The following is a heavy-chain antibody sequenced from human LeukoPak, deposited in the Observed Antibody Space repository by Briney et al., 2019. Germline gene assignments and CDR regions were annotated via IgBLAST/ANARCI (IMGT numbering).Heavy chain of an antibody. CDR2: IYPGDSDT. Sequence: GESLQISCKRSGYSFTGYWIGWVRQMPGKGLEWMGIIYPGDSDTRYSPSFQGQVTISADKSISTAYLQWSSLKASDTAMYYCARRGYCSAGSCNNWFDPWGQGTLVTVSS. J-gene: IGHJ5*02. V-gene: IGHV5-51*01. CDR1: GYSFTGYW. CDR3: ARRGYCSAGSCNNWFDP. D-gene: IGHD2-15*01.